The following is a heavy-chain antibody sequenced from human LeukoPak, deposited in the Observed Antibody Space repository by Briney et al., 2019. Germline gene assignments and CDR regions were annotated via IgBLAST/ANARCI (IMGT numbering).Heavy chain of an antibody. Sequence: PGGSLRLSCAASGFTFSSHAMHWVRQAPGKGLKWVAVISYDGSNKYHADSVKGRFTISRDNSKNTLYLQMNRLRAEDTAVYYCAGDWAGSSSWDYYFDYWGQGTLVTVSS. D-gene: IGHD6-13*01. CDR2: ISYDGSNK. CDR3: AGDWAGSSSWDYYFDY. V-gene: IGHV3-30*04. J-gene: IGHJ4*02. CDR1: GFTFSSHA.